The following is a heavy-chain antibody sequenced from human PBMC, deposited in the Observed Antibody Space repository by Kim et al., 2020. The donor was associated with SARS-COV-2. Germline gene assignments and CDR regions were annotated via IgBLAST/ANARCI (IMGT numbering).Heavy chain of an antibody. CDR1: GGSTSSYY. Sequence: SETLSLTCTVSGGSTSSYYWSWIRQPPGKGLEWIGFVYSTWSTNYNPSLKSRVTISLDTSKNQVSLNLTSVTDADLATGYFTRPPQIGRAHV. V-gene: IGHV4-59*08. CDR2: VYSTWST. J-gene: IGHJ6*01. CDR3: TRPPQIGRAHV.